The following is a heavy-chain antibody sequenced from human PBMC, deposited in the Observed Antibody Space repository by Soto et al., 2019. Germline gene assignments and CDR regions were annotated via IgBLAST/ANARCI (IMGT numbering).Heavy chain of an antibody. V-gene: IGHV4-39*01. D-gene: IGHD3-9*01. J-gene: IGHJ1*01. CDR2: IYYSGST. CDR3: ARAITYYDILTGYYPPEYFQH. CDR1: GGSISSSSYY. Sequence: SETLSLTCTVSGGSISSSSYYWGWIRQPPGKGLEWIGSIYYSGSTYYNPSLKSRVTISVDTSKNQFSLKLSSVTAADTAVYYCARAITYYDILTGYYPPEYFQHWGQGTLVTVSS.